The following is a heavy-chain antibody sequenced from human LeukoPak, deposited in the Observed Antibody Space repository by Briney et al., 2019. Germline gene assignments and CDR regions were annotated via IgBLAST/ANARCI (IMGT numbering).Heavy chain of an antibody. CDR1: GFTFSSYG. V-gene: IGHV3-30*03. J-gene: IGHJ6*03. CDR3: ARDGTPNYRSGWVYMDV. CDR2: ISYDGSNK. D-gene: IGHD6-25*01. Sequence: GRSLRLSCAASGFTFSSYGMHWVRQAPGKGLEWVAVISYDGSNKYYADSVKGRFTISRDDAQNSLYLQMNSLRVEDTAVYYCARDGTPNYRSGWVYMDVWGKGTTVTISS.